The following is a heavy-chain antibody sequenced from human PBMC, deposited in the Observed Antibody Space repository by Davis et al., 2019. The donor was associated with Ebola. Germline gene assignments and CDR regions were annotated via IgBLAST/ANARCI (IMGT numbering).Heavy chain of an antibody. CDR3: ASGLGWELLRRNEAFDI. CDR2: NNANNGAT. CDR1: GYTFTDHF. J-gene: IGHJ3*02. Sequence: ASVKVPCKASGYTFTDHFIHWVRQAPGQALEWMGWNNANNGATRSAENFQGRVTMTRDTSISTAYMEVNTLRSDDTAVYYCASGLGWELLRRNEAFDIWGRGTLVTVSS. V-gene: IGHV1-2*02. D-gene: IGHD4-23*01.